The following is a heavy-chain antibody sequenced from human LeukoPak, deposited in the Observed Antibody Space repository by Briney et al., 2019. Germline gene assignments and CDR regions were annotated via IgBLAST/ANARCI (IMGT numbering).Heavy chain of an antibody. V-gene: IGHV3-30*02. CDR2: NK. D-gene: IGHD2-2*01. Sequence: NKYYAGSVKGRFTISRDNSKNTLYLQMNSLRAEDTAVYYCAKAAYRYCSSTSCYFWFDPWGQGTLVTVSS. CDR3: AKAAYRYCSSTSCYFWFDP. J-gene: IGHJ5*02.